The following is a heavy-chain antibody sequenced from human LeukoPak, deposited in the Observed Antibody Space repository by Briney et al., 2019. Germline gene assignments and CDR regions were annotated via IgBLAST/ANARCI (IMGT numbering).Heavy chain of an antibody. CDR1: GGSISSYY. CDR3: ARLNCSGGSCYPYCYYYYMDV. D-gene: IGHD2-15*01. Sequence: SETLSLTCTVSGGSISSYYWSWIRQPPGKGLEWIGYIYYSGSTNYNPSLKSRVTISVDTSKNQFSLKLSSVTAADTAVYYCARLNCSGGSCYPYCYYYYMDVWGKGTTVTVSS. J-gene: IGHJ6*03. CDR2: IYYSGST. V-gene: IGHV4-59*08.